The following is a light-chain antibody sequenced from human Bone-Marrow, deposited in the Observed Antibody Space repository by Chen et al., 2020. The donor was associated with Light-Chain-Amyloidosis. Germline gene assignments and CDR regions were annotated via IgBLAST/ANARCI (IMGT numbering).Light chain of an antibody. V-gene: IGKV3-15*01. J-gene: IGKJ3*01. CDR2: GAS. CDR1: QSINYK. Sequence: EIVMTNYPATLSVSPGERATLSCRASQSINYKLAWYQHKPGQAPRRLIYGASTRATGIPARFSGSGSGTEFTLTSSSMESEDVAIYYCQQYNNWPGTFGPGTKVDIK. CDR3: QQYNNWPGT.